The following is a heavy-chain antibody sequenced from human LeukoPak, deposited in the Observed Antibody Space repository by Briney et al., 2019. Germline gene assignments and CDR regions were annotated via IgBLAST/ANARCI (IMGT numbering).Heavy chain of an antibody. Sequence: SETLSLTCTVSGGSISSYYWSWIRQPPGKGLEWIGYIYYSGSTNYNPSLKSRVTISVDTSKSQFSLKLSSVTAADTAVYYCARGSYYGSGSYSDYWGQGTLVTVSS. CDR3: ARGSYYGSGSYSDY. CDR1: GGSISSYY. V-gene: IGHV4-59*01. CDR2: IYYSGST. J-gene: IGHJ4*02. D-gene: IGHD3-10*01.